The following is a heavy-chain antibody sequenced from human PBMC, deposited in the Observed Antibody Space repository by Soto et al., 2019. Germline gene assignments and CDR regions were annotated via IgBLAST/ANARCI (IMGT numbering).Heavy chain of an antibody. D-gene: IGHD2-2*01. J-gene: IGHJ3*02. Sequence: SETLSLTCSVSGDSVSSGGSYWSWVRQHPGRGLEWIGFIYDSGRAYYNPSLKSRVIVSVDTSQNQFSLKLSSVTAADTAVYYCARDNPSCLGANAFDIWGPGRMVTVSS. CDR1: GDSVSSGGSY. CDR3: ARDNPSCLGANAFDI. CDR2: IYDSGRA. V-gene: IGHV4-31*03.